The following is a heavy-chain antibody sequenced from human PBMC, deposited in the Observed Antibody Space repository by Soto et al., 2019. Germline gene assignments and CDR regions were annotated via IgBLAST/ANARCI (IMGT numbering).Heavy chain of an antibody. J-gene: IGHJ5*02. CDR3: ATSSDSGFDP. D-gene: IGHD3-10*01. CDR1: GYPFSKYG. CDR2: IKPDNGDT. V-gene: IGHV1-18*04. Sequence: QLQLVQSGAEVERPGASVRVSCKAYGYPFSKYGISWIRQAPGQGLEWMGWIKPDNGDTNYAQKFQGRVTMTTDTSSNTAYMELRSRRSDDTAVYYCATSSDSGFDPWGQGPLVSVSS.